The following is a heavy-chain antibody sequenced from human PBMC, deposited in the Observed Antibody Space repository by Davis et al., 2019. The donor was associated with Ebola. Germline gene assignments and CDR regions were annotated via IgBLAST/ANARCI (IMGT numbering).Heavy chain of an antibody. CDR3: ARGRGTTHKENWFDP. CDR2: MNPNSGNT. J-gene: IGHJ5*02. D-gene: IGHD2/OR15-2a*01. Sequence: AASVKVSCKASRYIFTSYDINWVRQATGQGLEWMGWMNPNSGNTGYARKFQDRVTMTRDTSMNTAYMELSSLRSEDTAVYYCARGRGTTHKENWFDPWGQGTLVTVSS. CDR1: RYIFTSYD. V-gene: IGHV1-8*01.